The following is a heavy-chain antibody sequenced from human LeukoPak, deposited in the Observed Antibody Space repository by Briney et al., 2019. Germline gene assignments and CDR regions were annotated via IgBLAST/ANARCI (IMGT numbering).Heavy chain of an antibody. J-gene: IGHJ4*02. CDR2: INHDGSAT. D-gene: IGHD6-13*01. Sequence: VANINHDGSATFYVDSVKGRFAISRDNAESSLHLQMNSLRAEDTALYYCATSVDTAAGPYWGQGTLVTVSS. CDR3: ATSVDTAAGPY. V-gene: IGHV3-7*01.